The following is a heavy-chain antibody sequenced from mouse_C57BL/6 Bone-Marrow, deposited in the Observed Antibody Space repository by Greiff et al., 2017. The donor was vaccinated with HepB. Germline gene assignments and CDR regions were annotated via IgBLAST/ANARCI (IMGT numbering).Heavy chain of an antibody. CDR2: IDPENGDT. CDR1: GFNIKDDY. Sequence: EVQRVESGAELVRPGASVKLSCTASGFNIKDDYMHWVKQRPEQGLEWIGWIDPENGDTEYASKFQGKATITADTSSNTAYLQLSSLTSEDTAVYYCTLPQGYGYFDVWGTGTTVTVSS. V-gene: IGHV14-4*01. CDR3: TLPQGYGYFDV. J-gene: IGHJ1*03.